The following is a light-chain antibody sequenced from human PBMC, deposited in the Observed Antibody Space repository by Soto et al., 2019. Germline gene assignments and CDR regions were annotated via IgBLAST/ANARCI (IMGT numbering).Light chain of an antibody. Sequence: QSVLTQPAYVSGSPGQSITISCTGTSSDVGAYNYVSWYQQYPGKAPKYIIYDVTNRPSGVSYRFSGSKSGNTASLTISGLQAEDEADYYCSSYTTSSTLYVFGTWTKVTV. CDR3: SSYTTSSTLYV. CDR1: SSDVGAYNY. V-gene: IGLV2-14*03. J-gene: IGLJ1*01. CDR2: DVT.